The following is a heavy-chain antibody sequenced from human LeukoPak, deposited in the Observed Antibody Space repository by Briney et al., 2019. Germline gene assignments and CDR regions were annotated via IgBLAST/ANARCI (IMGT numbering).Heavy chain of an antibody. J-gene: IGHJ4*02. CDR1: GFTFSSHS. V-gene: IGHV3-21*01. D-gene: IGHD3-10*01. CDR3: ASHLNYYGSGSYSVGY. Sequence: GGSLRLSCAASGFTFSSHSMNWVRPAPGKGLEWVSSISSSTYIYYADSVKGRFTISRDNAKNSLYLQMNSLRAEDTAVYYCASHLNYYGSGSYSVGYWGQGTLVTVSS. CDR2: ISSSTYI.